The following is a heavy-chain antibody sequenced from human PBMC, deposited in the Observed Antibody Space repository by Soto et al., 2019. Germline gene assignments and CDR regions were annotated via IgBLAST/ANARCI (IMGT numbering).Heavy chain of an antibody. Sequence: GGPLRLSCAASGFSFSSLAMSWVRQPPGKGLEWVSSISGRGVDTLYADSVKGRFTISRDNSNNTLYLQMDNLRIDDTAVYYCARGRVQAGNGGDRFDPWGQGTLVTAPQ. CDR1: GFSFSSLA. D-gene: IGHD3-16*01. V-gene: IGHV3-23*01. J-gene: IGHJ5*02. CDR3: ARGRVQAGNGGDRFDP. CDR2: ISGRGVDT.